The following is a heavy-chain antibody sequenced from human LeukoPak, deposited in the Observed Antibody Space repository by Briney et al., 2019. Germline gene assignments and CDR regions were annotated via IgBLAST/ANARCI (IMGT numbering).Heavy chain of an antibody. V-gene: IGHV3-23*01. CDR2: IRGGGGSA. CDR3: ARDPNGDYIGAFDM. Sequence: GGSLRLSCTASGFTFSAYAMMWVRQAPGKGPEWVSAIRGGGGSAFYADSVKGRFTISRDNSKYTLFLQMNSLRAEDTAVYYCARDPNGDYIGAFDMWAQGQWSPSRQ. J-gene: IGHJ3*02. D-gene: IGHD4-17*01. CDR1: GFTFSAYA.